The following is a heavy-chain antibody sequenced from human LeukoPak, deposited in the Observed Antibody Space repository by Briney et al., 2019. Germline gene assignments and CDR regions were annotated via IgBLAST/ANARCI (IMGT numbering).Heavy chain of an antibody. CDR3: AKRRGGFGEFLFDY. D-gene: IGHD3-10*01. V-gene: IGHV3-30*02. Sequence: AGGSLRLSCAASGFTFSNYGMHWVRQAPGKGLEWVAFIRSDESNKYYADSVKGRFTISRDNSKNTLYLQMNSLRAEDTAVYHCAKRRGGFGEFLFDYWGQGTLVTVSS. CDR1: GFTFSNYG. CDR2: IRSDESNK. J-gene: IGHJ4*02.